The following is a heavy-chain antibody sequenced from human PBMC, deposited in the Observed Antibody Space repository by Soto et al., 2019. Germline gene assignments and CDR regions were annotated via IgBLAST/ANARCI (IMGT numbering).Heavy chain of an antibody. Sequence: EVQLLESGGGLVQPGGSLRLSCTASGFTFRTYAMTWVRQAPGKGLEWVSAISGGGGPTYYADSVKGRFTISRDNSKNTLYLQMNSLRADDTAVYYCAKVSRVLEAGLIWGQGTLVTVSS. V-gene: IGHV3-23*01. J-gene: IGHJ4*03. CDR2: ISGGGGPT. D-gene: IGHD3-10*01. CDR3: AKVSRVLEAGLI. CDR1: GFTFRTYA.